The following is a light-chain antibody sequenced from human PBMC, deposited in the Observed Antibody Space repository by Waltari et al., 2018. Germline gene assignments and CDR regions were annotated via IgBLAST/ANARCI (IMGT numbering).Light chain of an antibody. V-gene: IGKV1-33*01. Sequence: DIQMTQSPSSMSASVGDRVTITCRASQGISNWLAWYQQKPGKAPKLLIYRASNLETGVPSRFSGSGSGTDFTLTISSLQPEDIATYYCQQHDNSPWTFGQGTKVEIK. CDR2: RAS. CDR3: QQHDNSPWT. J-gene: IGKJ1*01. CDR1: QGISNW.